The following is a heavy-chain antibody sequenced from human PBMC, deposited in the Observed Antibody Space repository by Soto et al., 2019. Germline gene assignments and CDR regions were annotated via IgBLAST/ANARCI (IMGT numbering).Heavy chain of an antibody. V-gene: IGHV4-30-4*01. Sequence: QVQLQESGPGLVKASQTLSLNCTVSGDPIGSGDFYWTWIRQTPGRGLEWIGNIYHSGTTSYNPSLGSRISISIDAASNVFSLSLASVTVADKAVYFCARDLLVFDSSGFHFWGRGILVSVAS. D-gene: IGHD3-22*01. CDR2: IYHSGTT. J-gene: IGHJ5*01. CDR1: GDPIGSGDFY. CDR3: ARDLLVFDSSGFHF.